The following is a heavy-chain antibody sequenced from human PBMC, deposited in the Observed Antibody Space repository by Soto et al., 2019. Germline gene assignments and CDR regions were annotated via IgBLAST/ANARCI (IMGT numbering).Heavy chain of an antibody. V-gene: IGHV3-23*01. D-gene: IGHD1-26*01. J-gene: IGHJ4*02. CDR2: ISGDGGGT. CDR3: AKLSSESHTGY. Sequence: GGSLRLSCAPSGFTFSNYAMIWVRQAPGKGLEWVSAISGDGGGTYYADSVKGRFTISRDNSRNTLYLQMNDLRAEDTAIYYCAKLSSESHTGYWGQGTLVTVSS. CDR1: GFTFSNYA.